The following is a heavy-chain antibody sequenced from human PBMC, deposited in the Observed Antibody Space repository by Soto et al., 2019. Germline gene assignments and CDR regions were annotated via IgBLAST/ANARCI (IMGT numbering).Heavy chain of an antibody. CDR1: GCTFSDYY. V-gene: IGHV3-11*06. CDR3: ARALAVAGTPTRDY. CDR2: ISSSSSYT. J-gene: IGHJ4*02. Sequence: QVQLVESGGGLVKPGGSLRLSCAASGCTFSDYYMSWIRQAPGKGLEWVSYISSSSSYTNYADSVKGRFTISRDNAKNSLYLQMNSLRAEDTAVYYCARALAVAGTPTRDYWGQGTLVTVSS. D-gene: IGHD6-19*01.